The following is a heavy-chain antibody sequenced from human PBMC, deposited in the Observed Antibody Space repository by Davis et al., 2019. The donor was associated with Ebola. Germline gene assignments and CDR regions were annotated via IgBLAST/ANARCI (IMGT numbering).Heavy chain of an antibody. CDR3: ARDQRITIFGVVGYYYGMDV. CDR2: ISSSSSYI. CDR1: GFTFSSYW. D-gene: IGHD3-3*01. J-gene: IGHJ6*02. Sequence: GESLKISCASSGFTFSSYWMTWVRQAPGKGLEWVSSISSSSSYIYYADSVKGRFTISRDNAKNSLYLQMNSLRAEDTAVYYCARDQRITIFGVVGYYYGMDVWGQGTTVTVSS. V-gene: IGHV3-21*01.